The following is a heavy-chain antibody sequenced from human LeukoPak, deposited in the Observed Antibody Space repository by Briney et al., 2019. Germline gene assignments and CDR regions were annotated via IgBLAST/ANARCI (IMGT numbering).Heavy chain of an antibody. CDR3: ARVTTGGYYNC. J-gene: IGHJ4*02. V-gene: IGHV4-61*02. CDR1: GGSISSGSYY. CDR2: IYTSGST. Sequence: SETLSLTCTVSGGSISSGSYYWSWIRQPAGKGLEWIGRIYTSGSTNYNPSLKSRVTISVDTSKNQFSLKLNSATAADTAVYYCARVTTGGYYNCWGQGTLVTVSS. D-gene: IGHD3-22*01.